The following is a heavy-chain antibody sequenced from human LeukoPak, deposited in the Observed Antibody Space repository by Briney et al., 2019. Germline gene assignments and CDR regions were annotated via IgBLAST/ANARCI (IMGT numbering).Heavy chain of an antibody. J-gene: IGHJ3*02. CDR3: ARGLVLATDDAFDI. CDR2: VYDNDIS. V-gene: IGHV4-59*01. CDR1: RASIRRSF. D-gene: IGHD5-12*01. Sequence: SETLSLTCRVSRASIRRSFWSCIRQSPGEGLEWIGYVYDNDISNFNPSLESRVTILVDRYKSQFSLKLRSVTAADTAVYYCARGLVLATDDAFDIWGPGTMVTVSS.